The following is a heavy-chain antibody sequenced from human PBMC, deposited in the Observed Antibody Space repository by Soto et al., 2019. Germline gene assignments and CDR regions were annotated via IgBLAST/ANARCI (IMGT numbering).Heavy chain of an antibody. V-gene: IGHV1-18*01. CDR1: TNTFSKYA. CDR2: ISGYNGNT. D-gene: IGHD3-10*01. Sequence: QVQLVQSGDEVKKTGASVKVSCKASTNTFSKYAISWVRQAPGQGLVWMGWISGYNGNTNYVQKFQDRVTMTRDTSTSTDYMELRNLKTHATALYYCARMPLPWFGGDGMDGWGQGTTVTVSS. CDR3: ARMPLPWFGGDGMDG. J-gene: IGHJ6*02.